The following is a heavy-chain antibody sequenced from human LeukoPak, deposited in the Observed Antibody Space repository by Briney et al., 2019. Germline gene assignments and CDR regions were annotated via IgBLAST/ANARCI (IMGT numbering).Heavy chain of an antibody. D-gene: IGHD3-3*01. CDR2: ISHSGRT. V-gene: IGHV4-59*08. CDR3: ARHSRGITIFGVVLEY. Sequence: PSETLSLTCDVSYSPISGYYWTWIRQPPGKGLEWIGYISHSGRTNFNPSLKSRVTISTGTSKSSFSLKLSSVTAADTAVYYCARHSRGITIFGVVLEYWGQGTLVTASS. CDR1: YSPISGYY. J-gene: IGHJ4*01.